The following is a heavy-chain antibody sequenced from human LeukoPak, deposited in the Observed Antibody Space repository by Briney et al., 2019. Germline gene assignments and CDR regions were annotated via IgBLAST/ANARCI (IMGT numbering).Heavy chain of an antibody. CDR1: AGSISSYY. D-gene: IGHD1-26*01. V-gene: IGHV4-4*09. Sequence: PSETLSLTCTVAAGSISSYYWSWIRQPPGKGLEWIGDIYTSETTNYNPSLKSRVTISVNTSKNQFSLKLSSVPAADAAVYYCARHPDSVGAFDYWGQGTLVTVSS. CDR3: ARHPDSVGAFDY. CDR2: IYTSETT. J-gene: IGHJ4*02.